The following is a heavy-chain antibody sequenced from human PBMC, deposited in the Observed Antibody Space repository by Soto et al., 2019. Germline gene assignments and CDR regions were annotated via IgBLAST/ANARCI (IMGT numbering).Heavy chain of an antibody. CDR3: ARGRVVVPAAAMFNCLDP. J-gene: IGHJ5*02. Sequence: SETLSVTCALSVAPITLGDYSWNWIRQPPGKGLEWIGYIFHGGSTYYNPSLRSRVTISVDRSRTQFSLKMSSVTAADTAVYYCARGRVVVPAAAMFNCLDPWGQGAMVTVSS. D-gene: IGHD2-2*01. CDR1: VAPITLGDYS. CDR2: IFHGGST. V-gene: IGHV4-30-2*01.